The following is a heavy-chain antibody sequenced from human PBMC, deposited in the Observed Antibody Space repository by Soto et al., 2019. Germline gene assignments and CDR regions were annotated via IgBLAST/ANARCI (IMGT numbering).Heavy chain of an antibody. J-gene: IGHJ6*03. CDR3: ARHSDYGDYHCYMDV. Sequence: GESLKISCKGSGYSFTSYWIGWVRQMPGKGLEWMGIIYPGDSDTRYSPSFQGQVTISADKSISTAYLQWSSLKASDTAMYYCARHSDYGDYHCYMDVWGKGTTVTVSS. CDR2: IYPGDSDT. V-gene: IGHV5-51*01. D-gene: IGHD4-17*01. CDR1: GYSFTSYW.